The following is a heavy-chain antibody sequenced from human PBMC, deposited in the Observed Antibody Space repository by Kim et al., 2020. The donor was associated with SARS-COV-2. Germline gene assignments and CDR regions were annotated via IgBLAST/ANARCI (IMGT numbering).Heavy chain of an antibody. Sequence: SETLSLTCAVYGGSFSGYYWSWIRQPPGKGLEWIGEINHSGSTNYNPSLKSRVTISVDTSKNQFSLKLSSVTAADTAVYYCARAGGSGSYLFDYWGQGTL. CDR2: INHSGST. D-gene: IGHD3-10*01. CDR1: GGSFSGYY. V-gene: IGHV4-34*01. CDR3: ARAGGSGSYLFDY. J-gene: IGHJ4*02.